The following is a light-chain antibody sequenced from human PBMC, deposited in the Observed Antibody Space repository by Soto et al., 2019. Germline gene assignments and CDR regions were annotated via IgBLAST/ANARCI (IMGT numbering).Light chain of an antibody. CDR1: QSVGSSY. CDR3: QQYDSPILM. J-gene: IGKJ1*01. Sequence: ENVLTQSPGTLSLSPGERATLSCRASQSVGSSYLAWYQQKPGQAPRLLIYSTSSRATDIPDRFSGSGSGTDFTLTISRLEPEDFAVYYCQQYDSPILMFGQRIKLEIK. CDR2: STS. V-gene: IGKV3-20*01.